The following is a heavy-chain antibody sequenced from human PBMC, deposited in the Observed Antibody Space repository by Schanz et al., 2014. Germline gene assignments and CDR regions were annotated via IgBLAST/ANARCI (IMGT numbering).Heavy chain of an antibody. V-gene: IGHV3-15*01. Sequence: VQLVESGGGLVQPGGSLRLSCAASTSIFNHAWMSWVRQAPGKGLEWLGRIKSKTDGETTDYAAPVKGRFSISRDDSQSTLYLQMNSLKIEDTAVYYCATASSPVREAGAGSSFHLWGQGTLVTVSP. CDR2: IKSKTDGETT. D-gene: IGHD6-13*01. CDR3: ATASSPVREAGAGSSFHL. CDR1: TSIFNHAW. J-gene: IGHJ5*02.